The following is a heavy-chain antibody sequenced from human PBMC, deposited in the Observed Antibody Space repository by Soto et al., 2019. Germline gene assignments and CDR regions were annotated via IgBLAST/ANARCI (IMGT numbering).Heavy chain of an antibody. CDR3: AKDFYYDSSGYLDY. D-gene: IGHD3-22*01. CDR1: GFTFSSYA. Sequence: GGSLRLSCAASGFTFSSYAMSWVRQAPGKGLEWVSAISGSGGSTYYADSVKGRFTISRDNSKNTLYLQMNSLRAEDTAVYYCAKDFYYDSSGYLDYWGQGTLVTVS. V-gene: IGHV3-23*01. J-gene: IGHJ4*02. CDR2: ISGSGGST.